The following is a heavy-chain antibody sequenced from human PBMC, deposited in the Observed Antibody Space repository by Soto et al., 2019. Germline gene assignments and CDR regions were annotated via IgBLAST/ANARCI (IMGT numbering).Heavy chain of an antibody. D-gene: IGHD3-3*01. CDR3: ARSQNFWSGYYV. J-gene: IGHJ4*02. V-gene: IGHV1-69*13. CDR2: IIPIFGTA. CDR1: GVTFSSYA. Sequence: ASVKVSCKASGVTFSSYAISWVRQAPGQGLEWMGGIIPIFGTANYAQKFQGRVTITADESTSTAYMELSSLRSEDTAVYYCARSQNFWSGYYVWGQGTLVTVSS.